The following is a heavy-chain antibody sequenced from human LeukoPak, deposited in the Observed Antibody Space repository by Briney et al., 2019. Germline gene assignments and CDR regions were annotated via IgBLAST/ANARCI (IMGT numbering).Heavy chain of an antibody. CDR3: ATTNDGGGYQWGDFFDF. CDR2: IIPNLGTT. Sequence: ASVKVSCKASGGTSNSHAISWVRQAPGQGLEWMGGIIPNLGTTNRAQNFQDRVTLTADKSTNTAYMELTSLTSDDTAVYYCATTNDGGGYQWGDFFDFWGQGTLVTVSS. J-gene: IGHJ4*02. CDR1: GGTSNSHA. D-gene: IGHD3-22*01. V-gene: IGHV1-69*06.